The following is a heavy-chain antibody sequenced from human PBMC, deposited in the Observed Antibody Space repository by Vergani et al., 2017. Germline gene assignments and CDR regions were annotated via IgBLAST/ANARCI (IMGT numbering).Heavy chain of an antibody. V-gene: IGHV1-24*01. Sequence: QVQLVQSGAEVKKPGASVKVSCKVSGYTLTELSMHWVRQAPGKGLEWMGGFDPEDGETIYAQKFQGRVTMTEDTSTDTAYMELSSLRSEDTAVYYCAKDHWWGTYGGNSPLPYYFDYWGQGTLVTVSS. D-gene: IGHD4-23*01. CDR3: AKDHWWGTYGGNSPLPYYFDY. J-gene: IGHJ4*02. CDR1: GYTLTELS. CDR2: FDPEDGET.